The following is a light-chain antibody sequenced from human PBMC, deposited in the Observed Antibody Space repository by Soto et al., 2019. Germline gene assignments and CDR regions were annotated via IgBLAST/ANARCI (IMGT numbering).Light chain of an antibody. CDR3: QQYASSVT. Sequence: EIVLTQSPASLSLSLGERATLSCRASQSVDSAFFAWYQQTPGQPPRLLIHGASRRAAGIPDRFSGSGSGTDFCLTIRSLDPGYFPVYYCQQYASSVTVGQVPKVEI. J-gene: IGKJ1*01. V-gene: IGKV3-20*01. CDR1: QSVDSAF. CDR2: GAS.